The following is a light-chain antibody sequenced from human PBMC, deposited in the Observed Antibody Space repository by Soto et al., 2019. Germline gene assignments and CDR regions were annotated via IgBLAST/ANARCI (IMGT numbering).Light chain of an antibody. CDR2: RAS. V-gene: IGKV3-15*01. Sequence: EILLTQSPATLSLSPGEISTLSCRASQSVSSNLAWYQQKPGQAPRLLMFRASIRATGFPARFSGSGSGTEFNITISSLQSEDSAIYYCQQYNNWPRATFGGGTKVDIK. J-gene: IGKJ4*01. CDR3: QQYNNWPRAT. CDR1: QSVSSN.